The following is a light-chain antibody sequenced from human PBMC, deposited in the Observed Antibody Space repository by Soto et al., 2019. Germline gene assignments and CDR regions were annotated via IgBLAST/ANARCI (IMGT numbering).Light chain of an antibody. CDR2: KAS. J-gene: IGKJ1*01. CDR3: QQYNNYSPRT. V-gene: IGKV1-5*03. Sequence: DIQMTQSPSTLSASVGDRVTITCRASQTSNWLAWYQQKPGNAPKLLIYKASSLESGVPSRFSGSGSGTEFTLTISSLQPDDFATYYCQQYNNYSPRTFGQGTKLEIK. CDR1: QTSNW.